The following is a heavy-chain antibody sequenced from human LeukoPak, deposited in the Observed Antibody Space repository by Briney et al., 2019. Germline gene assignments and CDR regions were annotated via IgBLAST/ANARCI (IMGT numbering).Heavy chain of an antibody. CDR1: GFTFSSHA. CDR3: ATTITIFGVVTPNFDY. D-gene: IGHD3-3*01. Sequence: GGSLRLSCAASGFTFSSHALSWVLQAPGKGLEWVSSLSGSGYNTYYADSVKGRFTISRDNSKNTVYLQMNSLRAEDTAVYYCATTITIFGVVTPNFDYWGQGTLVTVSS. CDR2: LSGSGYNT. V-gene: IGHV3-23*01. J-gene: IGHJ4*02.